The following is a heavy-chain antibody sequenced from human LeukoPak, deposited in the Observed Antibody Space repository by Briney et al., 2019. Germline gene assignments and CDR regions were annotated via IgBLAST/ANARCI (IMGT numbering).Heavy chain of an antibody. CDR3: ARDLYYGSGSYYSRNWFDP. D-gene: IGHD3-10*01. J-gene: IGHJ5*02. CDR1: GYTFTSYA. CDR2: INTNTGNP. V-gene: IGHV7-4-1*02. Sequence: ASVKVSCKASGYTFTSYAMNWVRQAPGQGLEWMGWINTNTGNPTYAQGFTGRFVFSLDTSVSTAYLQISSLKAEDTAVYYCARDLYYGSGSYYSRNWFDPWGQGTLVTVSS.